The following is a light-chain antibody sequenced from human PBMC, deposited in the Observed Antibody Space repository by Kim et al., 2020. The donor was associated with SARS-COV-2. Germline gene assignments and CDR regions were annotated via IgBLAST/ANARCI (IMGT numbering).Light chain of an antibody. V-gene: IGKV3-20*01. Sequence: EIVLTQSPGTLSLSPGETATLSCRASQTVDNSFLVWHQQRPGQAPRLLIYAESNRAPGIPDRFSGSGSGTDFTLTISRLEAEDSAIYYCQHHRSLPPTFGQGTKVDIK. CDR1: QTVDNSF. CDR3: QHHRSLPPT. J-gene: IGKJ1*01. CDR2: AES.